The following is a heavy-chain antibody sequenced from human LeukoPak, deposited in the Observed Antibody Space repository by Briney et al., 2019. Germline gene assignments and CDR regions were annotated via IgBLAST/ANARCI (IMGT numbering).Heavy chain of an antibody. CDR2: IYHSGST. CDR1: GGSISSGGYY. Sequence: SETLSLTCTVSGGSISSGGYYWSWIRQPPGKGLEWIGYIYHSGSTYYNPSLKSRVTISVDRSKNQFSLKLSSVTAADTAVYYCARELIVGATWYWFDPWGQGTLVTVSS. V-gene: IGHV4-30-2*01. CDR3: ARELIVGATWYWFDP. J-gene: IGHJ5*02. D-gene: IGHD1-26*01.